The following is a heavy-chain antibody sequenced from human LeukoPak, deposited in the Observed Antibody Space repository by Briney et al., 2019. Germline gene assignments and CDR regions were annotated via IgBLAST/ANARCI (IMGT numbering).Heavy chain of an antibody. CDR1: GGSFSGYY. J-gene: IGHJ4*02. V-gene: IGHV4-34*01. CDR2: INHSGST. Sequence: PSETLSLTCAVYGGSFSGYYWSWIRQPPGKGLEWIGEINHSGSTNYNPSLKSRVTISVDTPKNQFSLKLSSVTAADTAVYYCARGRIVVVPAAPFDYWGQGTLVTVSS. D-gene: IGHD2-2*01. CDR3: ARGRIVVVPAAPFDY.